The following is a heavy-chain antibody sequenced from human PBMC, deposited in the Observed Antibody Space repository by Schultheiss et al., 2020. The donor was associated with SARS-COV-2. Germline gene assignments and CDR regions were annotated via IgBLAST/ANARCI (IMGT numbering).Heavy chain of an antibody. CDR1: GYTLTTYT. V-gene: IGHV1-3*01. CDR2: INAGNGNT. J-gene: IGHJ6*02. CDR3: ARAYGDPHYYQYGLDV. Sequence: ASVKVSCKASGYTLTTYTLHWVRQAPGQRLEWMGWINAGNGNTQYSQKFQGRVTITRDTSATTAYMELSSLRSEDTAVYYCARAYGDPHYYQYGLDVWGQGTTVTVSS. D-gene: IGHD4-17*01.